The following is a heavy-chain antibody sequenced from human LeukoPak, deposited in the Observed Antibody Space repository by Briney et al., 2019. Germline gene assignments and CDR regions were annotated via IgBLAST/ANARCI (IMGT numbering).Heavy chain of an antibody. J-gene: IGHJ4*02. V-gene: IGHV3-11*04. Sequence: GGSLRLSCAASAFTFSDYYMSWIRQAPGKGLEWVSYISNGGITIYYAGSVKGRFTISRDSAKNSLYLQMNSLRAKDTAVYYCARVGLYCTSTSCYGGGYYFDYWGQGTLVTVSS. CDR3: ARVGLYCTSTSCYGGGYYFDY. CDR2: ISNGGITI. CDR1: AFTFSDYY. D-gene: IGHD2-2*01.